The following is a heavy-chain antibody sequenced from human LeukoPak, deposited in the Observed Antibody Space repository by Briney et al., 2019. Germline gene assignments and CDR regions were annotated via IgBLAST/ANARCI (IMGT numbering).Heavy chain of an antibody. J-gene: IGHJ3*02. V-gene: IGHV1-46*01. Sequence: ASVTVSYKASGYTFTNYYMHWVRQAPGQGREWMGIINPSGGSTSYAQKFQGRVTMTRDMSTRTVYMELSSLRSEDTAVYYCARDGRAFDIWGQGTMVTVSS. CDR3: ARDGRAFDI. CDR2: INPSGGST. CDR1: GYTFTNYY.